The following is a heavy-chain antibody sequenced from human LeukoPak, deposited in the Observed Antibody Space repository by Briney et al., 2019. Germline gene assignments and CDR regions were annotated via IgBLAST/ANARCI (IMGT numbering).Heavy chain of an antibody. CDR1: GFTFSSYS. Sequence: GGPLRLSCTAYGFTFSSYSMNWVRQAPWKGLEWVSSISSSSSYIYYADSVKGRFTISRDNAKNSLYLQMNSLRAEDTAVYYCARTKTYYDFWSGDSHYWGQGTLVTVSS. CDR3: ARTKTYYDFWSGDSHY. CDR2: ISSSSSYI. V-gene: IGHV3-21*01. D-gene: IGHD3-3*01. J-gene: IGHJ4*02.